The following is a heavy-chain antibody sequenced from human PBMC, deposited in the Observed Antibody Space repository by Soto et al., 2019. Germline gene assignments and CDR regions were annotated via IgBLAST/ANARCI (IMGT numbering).Heavy chain of an antibody. D-gene: IGHD2-8*01. J-gene: IGHJ4*02. Sequence: EVQLLESGGGLVQPVGSLRLSCAASGFTFSSYAMRWVRQAPGKGLEWVSGISGSGGSTYYADSVKGRFTISRDNSKNTLFLQMNSLRVEDTAVYYCAKVGIDCTYGVCRGYWGQGTLVTVSS. CDR1: GFTFSSYA. CDR3: AKVGIDCTYGVCRGY. CDR2: ISGSGGST. V-gene: IGHV3-23*01.